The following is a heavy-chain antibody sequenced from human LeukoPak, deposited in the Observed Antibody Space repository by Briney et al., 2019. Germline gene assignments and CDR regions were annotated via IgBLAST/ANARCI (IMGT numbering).Heavy chain of an antibody. V-gene: IGHV3-23*01. D-gene: IGHD3-22*01. J-gene: IGHJ4*02. CDR2: ISSSGDVT. Sequence: GGSLRLSCAASGLAFSSNAMSWVRQTPGKGLEWVSSISSSGDVTSYADSVKGRFTISRDRSKNTLYLQMNSLRAEDTAVYYCAKRDTSGYYYFDYWGQGTLVTVSS. CDR1: GLAFSSNA. CDR3: AKRDTSGYYYFDY.